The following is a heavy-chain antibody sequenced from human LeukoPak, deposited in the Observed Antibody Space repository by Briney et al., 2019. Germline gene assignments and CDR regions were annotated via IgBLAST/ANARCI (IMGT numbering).Heavy chain of an antibody. Sequence: PSETLSLTCTVSGGSISSYYWSWIRQPPGKGLEWIGYIYYSGSTNYNPSLKSRVTISVDTSKNQFSLKLSSVTAADTAVYYCARIITPTYYYDSGRFDPWGQGTLVTVSS. CDR2: IYYSGST. D-gene: IGHD3-22*01. V-gene: IGHV4-59*01. CDR3: ARIITPTYYYDSGRFDP. CDR1: GGSISSYY. J-gene: IGHJ5*02.